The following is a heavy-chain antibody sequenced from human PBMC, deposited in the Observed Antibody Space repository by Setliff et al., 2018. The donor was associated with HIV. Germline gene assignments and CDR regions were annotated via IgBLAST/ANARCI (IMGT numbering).Heavy chain of an antibody. CDR3: ARFVHSSGWYSSSYYYYMDV. D-gene: IGHD3-22*01. Sequence: GESLKISCKGSGYSFNNYWIGLVRQMSGKGLEWMGIIYPGDSDTTYSPSFQGQVNISADKSINTAYLQWSSLKASDTAMYYCARFVHSSGWYSSSYYYYMDVWGKGTTVTVSS. V-gene: IGHV5-51*01. J-gene: IGHJ6*03. CDR2: IYPGDSDT. CDR1: GYSFNNYW.